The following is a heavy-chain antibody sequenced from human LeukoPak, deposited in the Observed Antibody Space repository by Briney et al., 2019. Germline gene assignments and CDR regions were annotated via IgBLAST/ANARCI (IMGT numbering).Heavy chain of an antibody. D-gene: IGHD1-26*01. CDR2: IYYSGNT. CDR1: GGSISSYY. Sequence: SETLSLTCTVSGGSISSYYWSWIRQPPGKGLEWIGYIYYSGNTDSNPSLKSRVTISVDTSKNQFSLKLSSVTAADTAVYYCARHSGSYREAFEIWGQGTMVTVSS. J-gene: IGHJ3*02. V-gene: IGHV4-59*08. CDR3: ARHSGSYREAFEI.